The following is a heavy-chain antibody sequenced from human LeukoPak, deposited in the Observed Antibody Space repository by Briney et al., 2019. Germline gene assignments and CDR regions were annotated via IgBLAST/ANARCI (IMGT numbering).Heavy chain of an antibody. D-gene: IGHD3-3*01. CDR2: IYYSGST. J-gene: IGHJ4*02. CDR1: GGSISSYY. Sequence: SETLSLTCTVSGGSISSYYWSWIRQPPGKGLEWVGYIYYSGSTNYNPSLKSRVTISVDTSKNQFSLKLSSVTAADTAVYYCARSPPSSYYDFWSGYTYFDYWGQGTLVTVSS. V-gene: IGHV4-59*01. CDR3: ARSPPSSYYDFWSGYTYFDY.